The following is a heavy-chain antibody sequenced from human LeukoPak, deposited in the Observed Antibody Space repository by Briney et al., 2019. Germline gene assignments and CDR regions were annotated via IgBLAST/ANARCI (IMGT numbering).Heavy chain of an antibody. J-gene: IGHJ4*02. CDR2: IKQDGAEK. V-gene: IGHV3-7*01. D-gene: IGHD2-2*01. CDR3: ASPYCSTTSCSTLHDF. Sequence: GGSLRLSCAASGFTFNNYWMNWVRQAPGKGLEWVANIKQDGAEKYHVDSVKGRFTISRDNAKSSLYLQMNSLKAEDTAVYYCASPYCSTTSCSTLHDFWGQGTLVTVSS. CDR1: GFTFNNYW.